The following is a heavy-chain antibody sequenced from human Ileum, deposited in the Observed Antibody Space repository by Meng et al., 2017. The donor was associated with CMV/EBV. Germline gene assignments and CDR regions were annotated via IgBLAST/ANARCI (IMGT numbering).Heavy chain of an antibody. V-gene: IGHV4-34*01. D-gene: IGHD5-24*01. CDR3: SRGADAYKSGRS. CDR1: GGSFSNYY. CDR2: IHPSGST. Sequence: VQLHHGVAGLWKPSGTLSLTCGVYGGSFSNYYWSWIRQSPGKGLEWIGEIHPSGSTYYNPSLNSRVTMSVDTSKNQFSLNLRSVTAADTAVYYCSRGADAYKSGRSWGQGTLVTVSS. J-gene: IGHJ5*02.